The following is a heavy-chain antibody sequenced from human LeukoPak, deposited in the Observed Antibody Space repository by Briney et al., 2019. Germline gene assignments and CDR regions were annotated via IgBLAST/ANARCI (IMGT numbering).Heavy chain of an antibody. CDR2: IIPIFGTA. CDR3: ARDPEHITMIVEPNWFDP. CDR1: GGTFSSYA. Sequence: ASVKVSCKASGGTFSSYAISWVRQAPGQGLEWMGGIIPIFGTANYAQKFQGRVTITADKSTSTAYMELSSLRSDDTAVYYCARDPEHITMIVEPNWFDPWGQGTLVTVSS. D-gene: IGHD3-22*01. J-gene: IGHJ5*02. V-gene: IGHV1-69*06.